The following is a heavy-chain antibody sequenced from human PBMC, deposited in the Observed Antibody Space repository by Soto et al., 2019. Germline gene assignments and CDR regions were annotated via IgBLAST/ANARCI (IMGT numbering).Heavy chain of an antibody. D-gene: IGHD2-8*01. V-gene: IGHV3-33*08. Sequence: PGGSLRLSCTASGFTFSSFALHWVRQAPGKGLEWVAIIWPDGNDKYYADSVKGRFTISSDNSKSTLSLQMNSLRAEDTAVYYCVRGSSCYHGVRYNLGWFGPWGQGTLVTVSS. J-gene: IGHJ5*02. CDR2: IWPDGNDK. CDR3: VRGSSCYHGVRYNLGWFGP. CDR1: GFTFSSFA.